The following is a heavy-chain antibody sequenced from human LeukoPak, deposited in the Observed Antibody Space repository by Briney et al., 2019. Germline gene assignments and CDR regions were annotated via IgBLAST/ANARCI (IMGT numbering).Heavy chain of an antibody. J-gene: IGHJ4*02. CDR1: GGSLSSYA. D-gene: IGHD3-22*01. CDR3: ARAGSSGYYYFDY. V-gene: IGHV1-69*05. Sequence: SVKVSCKASGGSLSSYAFSWVRQAPGQGLEWMGEVIPIFGTTNYAQKFQGRVTFTTDESTSTAYLELSSLRSEDTAVYYCARAGSSGYYYFDYWGEGALGTVSS. CDR2: VIPIFGTT.